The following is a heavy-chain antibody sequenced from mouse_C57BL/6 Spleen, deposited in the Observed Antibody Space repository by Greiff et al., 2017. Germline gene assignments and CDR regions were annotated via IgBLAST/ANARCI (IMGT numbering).Heavy chain of an antibody. Sequence: EVKVEESGGGLVQPGGSLKLSCAASGFTFSDYGMAWVRQAPRKGPEWVAFISNLAYSIYYADTVTGRFTISRENAKNTLYLEMSSLRSEDTAMYYCARGDYSYAMDYWGQGTSVTVSS. V-gene: IGHV5-15*04. D-gene: IGHD2-12*01. CDR3: ARGDYSYAMDY. CDR1: GFTFSDYG. CDR2: ISNLAYSI. J-gene: IGHJ4*01.